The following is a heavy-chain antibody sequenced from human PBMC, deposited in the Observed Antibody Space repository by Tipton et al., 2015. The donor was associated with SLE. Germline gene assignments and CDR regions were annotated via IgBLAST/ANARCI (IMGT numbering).Heavy chain of an antibody. D-gene: IGHD2-15*01. Sequence: QLVQSGAEVKKPGASVKVSCKASGYTFTSYGISWVRQAPGQGLEWMGWISAYNGNTNYAQKLQGRVTMTTDTSTSTAYMELRSLRSDATAVYYCARDDSLVVVAATYAFDIWGQGTMVTVSS. CDR1: GYTFTSYG. J-gene: IGHJ3*02. CDR3: ARDDSLVVVAATYAFDI. CDR2: ISAYNGNT. V-gene: IGHV1-18*01.